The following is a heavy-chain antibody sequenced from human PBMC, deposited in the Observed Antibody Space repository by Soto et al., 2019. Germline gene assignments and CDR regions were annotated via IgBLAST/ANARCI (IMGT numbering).Heavy chain of an antibody. Sequence: QVQLVESGGGVVQPGRSLRLSCAASGFTFSSYGMHWVRQAPGKGLEWVAVIWYDGSNKYYADSVKGRFTISRDNSKNTLYLQMNSLRAEDTAVYYCAKDRAQPTIFGAPRYGMDVWGQGTTVTVSS. J-gene: IGHJ6*02. CDR2: IWYDGSNK. V-gene: IGHV3-33*06. D-gene: IGHD3-3*01. CDR1: GFTFSSYG. CDR3: AKDRAQPTIFGAPRYGMDV.